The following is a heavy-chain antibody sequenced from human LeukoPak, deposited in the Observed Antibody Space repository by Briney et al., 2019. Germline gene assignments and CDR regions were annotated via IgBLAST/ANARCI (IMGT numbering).Heavy chain of an antibody. Sequence: PGGSLRLSCAASGFTVSNYWMHWVRQAPGKGLVWDSRLNSDGSSTNYADSVKGRFTISRDNAKNTLYLQMNSLRDEDTAVFYCARSRYDYIWGIDYWGQGTLVTISS. V-gene: IGHV3-74*01. CDR2: LNSDGSST. J-gene: IGHJ4*02. CDR3: ARSRYDYIWGIDY. D-gene: IGHD3-16*01. CDR1: GFTVSNYW.